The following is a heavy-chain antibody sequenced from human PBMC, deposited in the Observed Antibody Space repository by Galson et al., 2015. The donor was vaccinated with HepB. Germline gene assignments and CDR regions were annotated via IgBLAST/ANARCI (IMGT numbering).Heavy chain of an antibody. Sequence: SETLSLTCAVYGGSFSGYYWSWIRQPPGKGLEWIGEINHSGSTNYNPSLKSRVTISVDTSKNQFSLKLSSVTAADTAVYYCARFRKGSSMVVWLEYYFDYWGQGTLVTVSS. CDR3: ARFRKGSSMVVWLEYYFDY. D-gene: IGHD2-15*01. CDR2: INHSGST. V-gene: IGHV4-34*01. J-gene: IGHJ4*02. CDR1: GGSFSGYY.